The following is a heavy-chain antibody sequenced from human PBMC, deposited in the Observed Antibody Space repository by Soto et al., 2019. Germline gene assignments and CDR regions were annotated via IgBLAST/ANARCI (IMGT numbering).Heavy chain of an antibody. J-gene: IGHJ4*02. CDR3: ANDGMREQLGGFDY. V-gene: IGHV3-30*18. CDR1: GFTFSSYG. D-gene: IGHD6-6*01. CDR2: ISYDGSNK. Sequence: ESGGGVVQPGRSLRLSCAASGFTFSSYGMHWVRQAPGKGLEWVAVISYDGSNKYYADSVKGRFTISRDNSKNTLYLQMNSLRAEDTAVYYCANDGMREQLGGFDYWGQGTLVTVSS.